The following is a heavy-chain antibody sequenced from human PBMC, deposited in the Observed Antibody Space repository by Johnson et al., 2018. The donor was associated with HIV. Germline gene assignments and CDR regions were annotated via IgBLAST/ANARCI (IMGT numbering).Heavy chain of an antibody. CDR3: SRAVTNASGDAFGI. Sequence: QVQLVESGGGVVQPGGSLRLSCAASGFTFSSYGMHWVRQAPGKGLEWVAVISYDGSNKYYADSVKGRFTIARDNAKNSLHLQLNRLRAEDTALYYCSRAVTNASGDAFGIWGQGTIVTVSS. V-gene: IGHV3-30*03. CDR2: ISYDGSNK. D-gene: IGHD4-17*01. J-gene: IGHJ3*02. CDR1: GFTFSSYG.